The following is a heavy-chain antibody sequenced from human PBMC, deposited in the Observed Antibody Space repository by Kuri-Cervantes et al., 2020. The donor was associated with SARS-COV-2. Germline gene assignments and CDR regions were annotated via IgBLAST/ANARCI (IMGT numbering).Heavy chain of an antibody. V-gene: IGHV3-7*01. CDR2: IKQDGSEK. J-gene: IGHJ5*02. Sequence: GGSLRLSCAASGFTFSSYWMSWVRQAPGKRLEWVANIKQDGSEKYYVDSVKGRFTTSRDNAKNSLYLQMNSLRAEDTAVYYCARDRELGTRGTNWFDPWGQGTLVTVSS. CDR3: ARDRELGTRGTNWFDP. D-gene: IGHD7-27*01. CDR1: GFTFSSYW.